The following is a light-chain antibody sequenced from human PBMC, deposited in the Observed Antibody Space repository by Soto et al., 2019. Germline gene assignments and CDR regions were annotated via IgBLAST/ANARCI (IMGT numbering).Light chain of an antibody. J-gene: IGKJ4*01. CDR3: QQYNSYPLT. CDR2: KAS. V-gene: IGKV1-5*03. CDR1: QSIIIW. Sequence: DIQMTQSPSTLSASVGDRVTITCRASQSIIIWLAWYQQQPGKAPKLLIYKASSLESGVPSRFSGSGSGTEFTLTISILQPDDVATYYCQQYNSYPLTFGGGTKVEIK.